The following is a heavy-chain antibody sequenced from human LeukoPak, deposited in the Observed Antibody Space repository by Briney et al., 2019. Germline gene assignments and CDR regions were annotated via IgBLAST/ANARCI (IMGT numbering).Heavy chain of an antibody. CDR3: ARERYFDY. CDR2: ISGGGRST. Sequence: GGSLRLSCEASGFTFSTCAMSWVRQAPGKGLEWVSTISGGGRSTDYADSVKGHFTISRDNSKNTLYLQMNSLRAEDTAVYYCARERYFDYWGQGTLVTVSS. J-gene: IGHJ4*02. CDR1: GFTFSTCA. V-gene: IGHV3-23*01.